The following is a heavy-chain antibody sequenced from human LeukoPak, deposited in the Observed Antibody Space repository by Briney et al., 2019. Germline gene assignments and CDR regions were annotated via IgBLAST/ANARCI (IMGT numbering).Heavy chain of an antibody. V-gene: IGHV4-34*01. CDR3: AIRLATSRLATATTWFDP. D-gene: IGHD2-2*01. J-gene: IGHJ5*02. Sequence: SETLSLTCAVYGESFGGFYWNWIRQPPGKGLEWIGEINYSGMTNYNPALMTRVAISADSSKRQFSLDLTSVTAADTAVYYCAIRLATSRLATATTWFDPWGQGTLVSVSS. CDR2: INYSGMT. CDR1: GESFGGFY.